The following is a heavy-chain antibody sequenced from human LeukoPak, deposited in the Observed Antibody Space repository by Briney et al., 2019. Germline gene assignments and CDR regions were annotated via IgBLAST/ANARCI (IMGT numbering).Heavy chain of an antibody. CDR3: AKARGIMTLLVEDGFDF. J-gene: IGHJ3*01. Sequence: ASVKVSCKTSGYTFTDYYIHWVRQAPEQGLEWMGWINPDNGGTNYVQTVQGRVTMTRDTSISTVYMDLSRLKSDDTAVYYCAKARGIMTLLVEDGFDFWGQGTMVTVSS. D-gene: IGHD2-8*02. CDR2: INPDNGGT. V-gene: IGHV1-2*02. CDR1: GYTFTDYY.